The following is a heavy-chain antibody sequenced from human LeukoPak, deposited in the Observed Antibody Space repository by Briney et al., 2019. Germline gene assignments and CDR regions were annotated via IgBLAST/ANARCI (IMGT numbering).Heavy chain of an antibody. Sequence: GESMRISCKGSGYSFTSYWISWVRQMPGKGLEWMGRIDPSDSYTNYSTSFQGHVTISADKSISTAYLQWSSLKASDTAMYYCATHENSLGYCSGGSCYPSRLDYWGQGTLVTVSS. CDR3: ATHENSLGYCSGGSCYPSRLDY. CDR1: GYSFTSYW. CDR2: IDPSDSYT. J-gene: IGHJ4*02. V-gene: IGHV5-10-1*01. D-gene: IGHD2-15*01.